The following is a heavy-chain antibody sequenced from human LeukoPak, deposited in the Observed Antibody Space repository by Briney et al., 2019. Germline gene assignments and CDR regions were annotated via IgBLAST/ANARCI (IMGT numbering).Heavy chain of an antibody. CDR3: AKDLRATVTTGDAFDY. CDR1: GFTFSSFA. V-gene: IGHV3-23*01. J-gene: IGHJ4*02. CDR2: IDGSGGST. Sequence: GGSLRLSCVASGFTFSSFAMSWFRQAPGRGLEWVSAIDGSGGSTYYADSVKGRFTISRDNSKNTLYLQMNSLRAEDTAIYYCAKDLRATVTTGDAFDYWGQGTLVTVSS. D-gene: IGHD4-17*01.